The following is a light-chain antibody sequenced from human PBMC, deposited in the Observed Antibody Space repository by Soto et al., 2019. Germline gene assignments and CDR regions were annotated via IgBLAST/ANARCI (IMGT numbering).Light chain of an antibody. Sequence: EIVLTQSPGTLSLSPGERATLSCRASQSVSSSYLAWYQQKPGQAPRLLIYGASSRATGIPDRFSGSGSGTDFNLTISRLEPEDFAVYSCQQYGRSSGRKFGQGTKVEIK. CDR1: QSVSSSY. J-gene: IGKJ1*01. V-gene: IGKV3-20*01. CDR3: QQYGRSSGRK. CDR2: GAS.